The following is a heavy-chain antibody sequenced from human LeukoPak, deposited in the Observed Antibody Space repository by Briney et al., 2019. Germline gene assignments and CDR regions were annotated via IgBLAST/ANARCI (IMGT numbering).Heavy chain of an antibody. CDR2: ISGSGGST. D-gene: IGHD2-2*02. J-gene: IGHJ3*02. Sequence: GGSLRLSCAASGFTFSSYAMSWVRQAPGKGLEWVSAISGSGGSTYYADSVKGRFTISRDNAKNSLYLQMNSLRAEDTAVYYCASSSGYCSSTSCYSAFDIWGQGTMVTVSS. V-gene: IGHV3-23*01. CDR1: GFTFSSYA. CDR3: ASSSGYCSSTSCYSAFDI.